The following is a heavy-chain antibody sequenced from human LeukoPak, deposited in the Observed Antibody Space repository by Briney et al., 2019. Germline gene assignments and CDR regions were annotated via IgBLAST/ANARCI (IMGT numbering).Heavy chain of an antibody. V-gene: IGHV6-1*01. CDR2: TYFRSKLYY. Sequence: PSQTLSLTCAISGDSVSSDSAAWNWIRQSPSRGLEWLARTYFRSKLYYDYALAVKGRITINPDTSKNQFSLQLNSVTPEDTAVYFCARDPVGGSTIFDSWGQGTLVTVSS. J-gene: IGHJ4*02. D-gene: IGHD1-26*01. CDR3: ARDPVGGSTIFDS. CDR1: GDSVSSDSAA.